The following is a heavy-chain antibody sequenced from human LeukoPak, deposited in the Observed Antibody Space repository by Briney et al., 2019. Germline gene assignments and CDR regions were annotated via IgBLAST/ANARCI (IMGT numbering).Heavy chain of an antibody. CDR3: ARDLPYYDFWSGRAFYYYSMDV. D-gene: IGHD3-3*01. Sequence: SETLSLTCTVSGGSISSYYWSWIRQPAGKGLEWIGRIYTSGSTNYNPSLKSRVTMSVDTSKNQFSLKLSSVTAADTAVYYCARDLPYYDFWSGRAFYYYSMDVWGKGTTVTVSS. CDR2: IYTSGST. J-gene: IGHJ6*03. V-gene: IGHV4-4*07. CDR1: GGSISSYY.